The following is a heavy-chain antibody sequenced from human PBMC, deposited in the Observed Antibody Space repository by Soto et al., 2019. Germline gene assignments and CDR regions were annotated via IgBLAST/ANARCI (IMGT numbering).Heavy chain of an antibody. J-gene: IGHJ3*02. Sequence: ASVKVSCQSSGCTFTSYALHWVRQAPGQRREWMGWINAGNGNTKYLRKLQGRVTITSETSSKTPNMELSSRPPDHTAVCYFAREGSHDAFDIWGQGTRVTVS. D-gene: IGHD1-26*01. CDR2: INAGNGNT. CDR3: AREGSHDAFDI. V-gene: IGHV1-3*01. CDR1: GCTFTSYA.